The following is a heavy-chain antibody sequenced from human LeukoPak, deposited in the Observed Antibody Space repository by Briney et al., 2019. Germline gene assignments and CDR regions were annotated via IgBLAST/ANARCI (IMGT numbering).Heavy chain of an antibody. V-gene: IGHV3-20*04. D-gene: IGHD2-21*01. CDR2: INWNGGST. J-gene: IGHJ4*02. Sequence: GGSLRLSCAASGFTFSDYYMSWVRHAPGKGLEWVSGINWNGGSTGYADSVKGRFTISRDNAKNSLYLQMNSLRAEDTALYYCARVNVLVAEGFDYWGQGTLVTVSS. CDR1: GFTFSDYY. CDR3: ARVNVLVAEGFDY.